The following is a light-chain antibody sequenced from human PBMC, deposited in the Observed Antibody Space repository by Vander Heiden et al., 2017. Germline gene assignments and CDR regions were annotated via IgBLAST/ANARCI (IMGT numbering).Light chain of an antibody. CDR1: QSSSTY. CDR2: AAS. CDR3: QQSHYTPPHT. J-gene: IGKJ4*01. V-gene: IGKV1-39*01. Sequence: DIQMPQSPSSLSASGGDIVTISCRTRQSSSTYLNGYQQKPGKAPKLLIFAASSLQSGVSSRFSGSGSGTDFTPTISSLQPEDVATNYCQQSHYTPPHTFGGGTKVEIK.